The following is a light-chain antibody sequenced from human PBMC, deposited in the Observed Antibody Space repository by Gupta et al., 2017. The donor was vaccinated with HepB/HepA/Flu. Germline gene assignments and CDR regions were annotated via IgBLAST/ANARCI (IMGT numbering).Light chain of an antibody. J-gene: IGLJ2*01. CDR1: SSNIGAGYD. CDR3: QSYDSSLSGVV. CDR2: GNS. Sequence: QSVLPQPPSVPGPPGRRVTCSRPGTSSNIGAGYDVHWYQQLPGTAPKLLIYGNSNRPSGVPDRFSGSKSGTSASLAITGLQAEDEADYYCQSYDSSLSGVVFGGGTKLTVL. V-gene: IGLV1-40*01.